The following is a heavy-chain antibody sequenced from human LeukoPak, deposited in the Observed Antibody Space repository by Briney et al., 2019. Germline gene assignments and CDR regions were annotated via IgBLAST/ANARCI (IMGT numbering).Heavy chain of an antibody. CDR3: ARGPTVTTLKGDDAFDI. CDR1: GYTFTSYY. D-gene: IGHD4-17*01. Sequence: ASVKVSCKASGYTFTSYYMHRVRQAPGQGLEWMGIINPSGGSTSYAQKFQGRVTMTRDTSTSTVYMELSSLRSEDTAVYYCARGPTVTTLKGDDAFDIWGQGTMVTVSS. V-gene: IGHV1-46*01. CDR2: INPSGGST. J-gene: IGHJ3*02.